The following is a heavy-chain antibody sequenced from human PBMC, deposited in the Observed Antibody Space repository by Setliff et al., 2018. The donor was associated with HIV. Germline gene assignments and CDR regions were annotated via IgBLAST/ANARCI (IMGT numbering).Heavy chain of an antibody. V-gene: IGHV4-59*11. Sequence: KASETLSLTCNVSGDSISNHYWNWIRQPPGKGLEWIATIYNSGNSVSNPSLKSRVTISVDISKNQFSLTLNSVTAADTAVYYCARVEAKVRGATYGMDVWGQGTTVPVSS. J-gene: IGHJ6*02. CDR3: ARVEAKVRGATYGMDV. CDR1: GDSISNHY. CDR2: IYNSGNS. D-gene: IGHD3-10*01.